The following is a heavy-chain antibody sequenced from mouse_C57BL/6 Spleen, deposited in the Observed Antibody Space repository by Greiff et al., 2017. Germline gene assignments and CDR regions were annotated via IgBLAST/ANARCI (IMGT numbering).Heavy chain of an antibody. V-gene: IGHV1-54*01. D-gene: IGHD1-1*01. J-gene: IGHJ1*03. CDR2: INPGSGGT. Sequence: QVQLKESGAELVRPGTSVKVSCKASGYAFTNYLIEWVKQRPGQGLEWIGVINPGSGGTNYNEKFKGKATLTADKSSSTAYMQLSSLTSEDSAVYFCAREKAITTVVAPYWYFDVWGTGTTVTVSS. CDR3: AREKAITTVVAPYWYFDV. CDR1: GYAFTNYL.